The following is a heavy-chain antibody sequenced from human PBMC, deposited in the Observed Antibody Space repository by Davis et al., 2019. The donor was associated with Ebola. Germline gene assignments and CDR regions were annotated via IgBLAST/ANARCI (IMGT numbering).Heavy chain of an antibody. CDR1: GFSFSSYA. Sequence: PGGSLRLSCAASGFSFSSYAMNWVRQAPGKGLEWVSVISGSGGSTYYADSVKGRFTISRDKSKNVLYLQLNSRSAEDTAVYYCARRKMTTVNFFDYWGQGTLVTVSS. V-gene: IGHV3-23*01. CDR2: ISGSGGST. D-gene: IGHD4-17*01. J-gene: IGHJ4*02. CDR3: ARRKMTTVNFFDY.